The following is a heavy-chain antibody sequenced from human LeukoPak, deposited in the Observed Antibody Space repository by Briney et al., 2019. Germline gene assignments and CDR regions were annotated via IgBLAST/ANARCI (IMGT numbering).Heavy chain of an antibody. J-gene: IGHJ6*03. CDR3: ARDPTICTSASCPTYFMDV. CDR2: ISYDGSNK. V-gene: IGHV3-30*01. D-gene: IGHD2-2*01. CDR1: GFTFSSYA. Sequence: PGRSLRLSCAASGFTFSSYAMHWVRQAPGKGLEWVAVISYDGSNKYYADSVKGRFTISRDNSKNTLYLQMNSLRAEDTSVYYCARDPTICTSASCPTYFMDVCGKGTTVTVSS.